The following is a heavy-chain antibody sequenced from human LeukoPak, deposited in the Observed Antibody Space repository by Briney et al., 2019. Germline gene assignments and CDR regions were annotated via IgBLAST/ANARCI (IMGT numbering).Heavy chain of an antibody. CDR3: ARDLEGTVTWYLDL. J-gene: IGHJ2*01. V-gene: IGHV1-2*06. Sequence: ASVKVSCKASGYTFTGYYMHWVRQAPGQGLEWMGRINPNSGGTNYAQKFQGRVTMTRDTSISTAYMELSRLRSDDTAVYYCARDLEGTVTWYLDLWGRGTLVTVSS. D-gene: IGHD3-3*01. CDR2: INPNSGGT. CDR1: GYTFTGYY.